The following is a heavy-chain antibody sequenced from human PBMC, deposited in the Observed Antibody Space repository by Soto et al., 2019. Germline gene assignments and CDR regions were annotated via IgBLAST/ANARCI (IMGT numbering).Heavy chain of an antibody. Sequence: ASVKGSCKASGYTFTAYYIHWVRQAPGQGLEWMGWINPNSGGTHYAQKFQGRVTMTGDTSLSTAYMELTSLRSDDTAVYYCARTNIRGNYFYSLDVWGQGTTVTVS. CDR3: ARTNIRGNYFYSLDV. V-gene: IGHV1-2*02. CDR2: INPNSGGT. D-gene: IGHD3-16*01. J-gene: IGHJ6*02. CDR1: GYTFTAYY.